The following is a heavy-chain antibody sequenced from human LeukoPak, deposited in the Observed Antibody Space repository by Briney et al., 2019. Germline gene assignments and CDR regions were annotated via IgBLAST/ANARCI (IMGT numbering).Heavy chain of an antibody. CDR3: ASLDIVVVPAAIGWFDP. CDR1: GYSISSGYY. Sequence: TPSETLSLTCAVSGYSISSGYYWGWIRQPPGKGLEWIGSIYHSGSTYYNPSLKSRVTISVDTSKNQFSQKLSSVTAADTAVYYCASLDIVVVPAAIGWFDPWGQGTLVTVSS. J-gene: IGHJ5*02. V-gene: IGHV4-38-2*01. D-gene: IGHD2-2*01. CDR2: IYHSGST.